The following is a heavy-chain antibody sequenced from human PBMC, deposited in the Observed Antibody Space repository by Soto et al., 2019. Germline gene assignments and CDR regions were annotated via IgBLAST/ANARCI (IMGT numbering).Heavy chain of an antibody. D-gene: IGHD3-22*01. CDR3: ARQIYDSDTGPNFQYYFDS. CDR1: GYSFAGYW. CDR2: IDPSDSQT. V-gene: IGHV5-10-1*01. J-gene: IGHJ4*02. Sequence: GEALKISWKGSGYSFAGYWITWVRQKPGKGLEWMGRIDPSDSQTYYSPSFRGHVTISVTKSITTVFLQWSSLRASDTAMYYCARQIYDSDTGPNFQYYFDSWGQGTPVTVSS.